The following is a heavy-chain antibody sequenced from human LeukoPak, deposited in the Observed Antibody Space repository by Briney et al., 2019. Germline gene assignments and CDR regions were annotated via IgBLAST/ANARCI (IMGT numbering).Heavy chain of an antibody. V-gene: IGHV3-11*01. D-gene: IGHD4-23*01. J-gene: IGHJ3*02. Sequence: PGGSLRLSCAASGFTFSDYYMSWMRQAPGEGLEWVSYISNSGTIIHDAASVKGRFTISRDNARNSLFLQMNSLRAEDTAVYYCARDASPMRADITGGNIWLNAFDIWGQGTMVTVSS. CDR2: ISNSGTII. CDR1: GFTFSDYY. CDR3: ARDASPMRADITGGNIWLNAFDI.